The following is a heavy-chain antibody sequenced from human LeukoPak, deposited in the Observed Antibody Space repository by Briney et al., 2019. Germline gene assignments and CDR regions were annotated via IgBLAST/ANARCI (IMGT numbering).Heavy chain of an antibody. J-gene: IGHJ3*02. CDR3: ARVVYSYGFAFDI. V-gene: IGHV1-2*02. Sequence: ASVKVSCKASGYTFTGYYMHWVRQAPGQGLEWMGWINPNSGGTNYAQKFQGRVTMTRDTSISTAYMELSRLRSDDTAVYYCARVVYSYGFAFDIWGQGTMVTVSS. D-gene: IGHD5-18*01. CDR2: INPNSGGT. CDR1: GYTFTGYY.